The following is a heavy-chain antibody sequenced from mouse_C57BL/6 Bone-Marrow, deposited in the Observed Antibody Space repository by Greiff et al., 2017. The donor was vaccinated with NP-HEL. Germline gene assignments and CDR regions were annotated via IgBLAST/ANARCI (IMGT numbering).Heavy chain of an antibody. CDR2: IYWDDDK. Sequence: QVTLKVSGPGILQSSQTLSLTCSFSGFSLSTSGMGVSWIRQPSGKCLEWLAHIYWDDDKRYNPSLKSRLTISKDTSRNQVFLKITSVDTADTATYYCARRDYYGSSYYWYFDVWGTGTTVTVSS. V-gene: IGHV8-12*01. CDR3: ARRDYYGSSYYWYFDV. J-gene: IGHJ1*03. D-gene: IGHD1-1*01. CDR1: GFSLSTSGMG.